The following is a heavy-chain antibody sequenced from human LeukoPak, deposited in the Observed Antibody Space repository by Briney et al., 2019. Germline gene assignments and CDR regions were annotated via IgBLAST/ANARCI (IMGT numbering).Heavy chain of an antibody. J-gene: IGHJ5*02. CDR3: TREVRSAWASFDP. CDR2: INHSGST. D-gene: IGHD1-26*01. Sequence: PSETLSLTCTVSGGSISSSSYYWSWIRQPPGKGLEWIGEINHSGSTNYNPSLKSRVTISVDTSKNQFSLKLTSVTAADTAVYYCTREVRSAWASFDPWGQGTLVIVSS. CDR1: GGSISSSSYY. V-gene: IGHV4-39*07.